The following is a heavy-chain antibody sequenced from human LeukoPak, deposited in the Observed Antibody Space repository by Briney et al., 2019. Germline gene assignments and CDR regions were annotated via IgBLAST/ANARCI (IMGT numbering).Heavy chain of an antibody. CDR3: TRTLQSGHSDY. CDR2: IYNDGRT. V-gene: IGHV4-59*08. J-gene: IGHJ4*02. D-gene: IGHD4-4*01. CDR1: GGSISSYY. Sequence: SETLSLTCTVSGGSISSYYWSWIRQTPEKGLEWIAYIYNDGRTNYNPSLKSRATISVDSSHNQFSLKLKSVTAADTAVYFCTRTLQSGHSDYWGQGTRVTVSS.